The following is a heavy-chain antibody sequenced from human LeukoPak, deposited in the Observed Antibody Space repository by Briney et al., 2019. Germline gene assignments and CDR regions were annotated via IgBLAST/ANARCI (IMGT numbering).Heavy chain of an antibody. CDR2: IYYSGST. V-gene: IGHV4-59*08. D-gene: IGHD6-6*01. Sequence: PSETLSLTCTVSGGSISSYYWSWIRQPPGKGLEWIGYIYYSGSTNYNPSLKSRVTISVDTSKNQFSLTLSSVTAADTAVYYCASHESSSIAAFDPWGQGTLVTVSS. J-gene: IGHJ5*02. CDR3: ASHESSSIAAFDP. CDR1: GGSISSYY.